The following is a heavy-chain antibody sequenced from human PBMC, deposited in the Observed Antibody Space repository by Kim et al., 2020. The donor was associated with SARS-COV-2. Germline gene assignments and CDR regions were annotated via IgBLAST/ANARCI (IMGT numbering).Heavy chain of an antibody. J-gene: IGHJ2*01. CDR3: ARHGLAARSSWFFDL. Sequence: SQTLSLTCTVSGVSIDSSTYYWAWIRQAPGKGLEWIGTFYFGGNTYYSPSFKSRATISVDTSRNHFSLNLTSVTAADTALYFCARHGLAARSSWFFDLWGRGTLVTVS. CDR2: FYFGGNT. D-gene: IGHD2-15*01. CDR1: GVSIDSSTYY. V-gene: IGHV4-39*01.